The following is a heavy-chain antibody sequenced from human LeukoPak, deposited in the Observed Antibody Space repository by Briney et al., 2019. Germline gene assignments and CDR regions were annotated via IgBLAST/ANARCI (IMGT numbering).Heavy chain of an antibody. D-gene: IGHD6-6*01. V-gene: IGHV1-2*02. CDR3: AREYSSSYTIRYMDV. Sequence: ASVKVSCSASGSTFTPYYMHRVRQAPGQGLEWMGWINPNSGGTNYAQKFQGRVTMTKDTSISTAYMEVSRLRSDDTAVYYCAREYSSSYTIRYMDVWGKGTTVTVSS. CDR2: INPNSGGT. CDR1: GSTFTPYY. J-gene: IGHJ6*03.